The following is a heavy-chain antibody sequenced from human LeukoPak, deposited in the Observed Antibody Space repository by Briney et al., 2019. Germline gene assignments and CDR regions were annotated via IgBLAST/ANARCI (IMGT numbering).Heavy chain of an antibody. CDR1: GYTFTGYY. CDR2: INPNSGGT. D-gene: IGHD5-18*01. V-gene: IGHV1-2*02. J-gene: IGHJ4*02. Sequence: ASVKVSCKASGYTFTGYYMHWVRQAPGQGLEWMGWINPNSGGTNYAQKFQGRVTMTRDTSISTAYMELSRLRSEDTAVYYCVRDLWRSDTAMVHFDYWGQGTLVTVSS. CDR3: VRDLWRSDTAMVHFDY.